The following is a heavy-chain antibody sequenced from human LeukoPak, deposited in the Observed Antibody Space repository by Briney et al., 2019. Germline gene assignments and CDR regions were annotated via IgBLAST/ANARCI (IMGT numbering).Heavy chain of an antibody. D-gene: IGHD5-12*01. V-gene: IGHV4-61*08. CDR2: LYFSGST. Sequence: KASETLSLTCTVSGGSISSGGYYWSWIRQPPGKGLEWIGYLYFSGSTNYNPSLKSRVTISADTSKNQFSLKLNSVTAADTAVYYCARAGGSWSFDYLGQGTLVTVSS. CDR1: GGSISSGGYY. J-gene: IGHJ4*02. CDR3: ARAGGSWSFDY.